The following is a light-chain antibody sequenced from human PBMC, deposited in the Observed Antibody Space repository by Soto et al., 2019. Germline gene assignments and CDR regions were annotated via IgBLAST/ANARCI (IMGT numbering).Light chain of an antibody. CDR2: EVT. V-gene: IGLV2-8*01. CDR3: EACDDSLNGYV. J-gene: IGLJ1*01. Sequence: QSVLTQPPSASGSPGQSVTISCTGTSSDVGDYNYVSWYQQHPGKAPKLMIYEVTKRPSGVPDRFSGSKSGNSASLAISGPQAEDEADYYCEACDDSLNGYVFGTGTKVTVL. CDR1: SSDVGDYNY.